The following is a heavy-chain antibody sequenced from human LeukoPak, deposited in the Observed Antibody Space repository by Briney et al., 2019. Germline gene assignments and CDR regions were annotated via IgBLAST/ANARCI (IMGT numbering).Heavy chain of an antibody. CDR2: ISGSGGST. CDR1: GFTFSSYA. Sequence: QPGGSLRLSCAASGFTFSSYAMSWVRQAPGKGLEWVSVISGSGGSTYYADSVKGRFTISRDNSKNTLYLQMNSLRAEDAAVYYCAKLVDTAMDLNHFDYWGQGTLVTVSS. D-gene: IGHD5-18*01. V-gene: IGHV3-23*01. CDR3: AKLVDTAMDLNHFDY. J-gene: IGHJ4*02.